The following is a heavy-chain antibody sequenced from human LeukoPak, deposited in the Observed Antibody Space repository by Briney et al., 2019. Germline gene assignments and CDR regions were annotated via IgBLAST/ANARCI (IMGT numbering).Heavy chain of an antibody. D-gene: IGHD6-13*01. CDR2: IKQEGSAR. Sequence: GGSLRLSCAASGFSFSSYWMSWVRQTPGKGLEWVANIKQEGSARYYVDSVTGRFTISRDNAMNSLYLQMNSLRVEDTAVYYCARDPGIAAAGTVGYFDSWGQGILVTVSS. J-gene: IGHJ4*02. CDR1: GFSFSSYW. V-gene: IGHV3-7*01. CDR3: ARDPGIAAAGTVGYFDS.